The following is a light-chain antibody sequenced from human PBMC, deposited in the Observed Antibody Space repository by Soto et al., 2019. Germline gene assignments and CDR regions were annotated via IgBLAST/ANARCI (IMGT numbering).Light chain of an antibody. CDR1: HSVSSSY. Sequence: EIVLTQSPGTLSLSPGERATLSCRASHSVSSSYLAWYQQKPGQAPRLRIYGASSRATGIPDRFSGSGSGTDFTLTISRLEPEDFAVYYCQQYGSSPPITFGQGTRLEIK. CDR2: GAS. J-gene: IGKJ5*01. V-gene: IGKV3-20*01. CDR3: QQYGSSPPIT.